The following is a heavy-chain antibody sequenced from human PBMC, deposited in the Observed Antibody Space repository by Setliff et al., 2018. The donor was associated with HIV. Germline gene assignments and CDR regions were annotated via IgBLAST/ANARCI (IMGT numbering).Heavy chain of an antibody. CDR3: ASGLGRGSGTYYNPPVY. V-gene: IGHV4-34*01. Sequence: SETLSLTCAFNGGSFSGYYWMWIRQSPGEGLEWIGEINHSGNTNYNPSLKSRVTMSGDTSKSQFSLNLTSVTAAVTAAYFCASGLGRGSGTYYNPPVYWGPGTLVTVSS. CDR1: GGSFSGYY. D-gene: IGHD3-10*01. J-gene: IGHJ4*02. CDR2: INHSGNT.